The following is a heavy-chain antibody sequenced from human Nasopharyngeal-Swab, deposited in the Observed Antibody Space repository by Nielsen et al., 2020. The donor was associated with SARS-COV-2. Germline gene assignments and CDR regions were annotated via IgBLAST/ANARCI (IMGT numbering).Heavy chain of an antibody. CDR2: INHSGST. Sequence: SETLSLTCAVYGGSFSGYYWSWIRQPPGKGLEWVGEINHSGSTNNNPSLKSRVTISVDTSKNQLSLKLNSVTAADTAVYYCARGRVGAKDYWGQGTLVTVSS. J-gene: IGHJ4*02. V-gene: IGHV4-34*01. CDR1: GGSFSGYY. D-gene: IGHD1-26*01. CDR3: ARGRVGAKDY.